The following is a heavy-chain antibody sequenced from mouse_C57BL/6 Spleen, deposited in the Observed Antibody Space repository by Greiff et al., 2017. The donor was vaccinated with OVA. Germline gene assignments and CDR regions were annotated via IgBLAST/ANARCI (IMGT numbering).Heavy chain of an antibody. Sequence: EVQLVESGPELVKPGASVKISCKASGYSFTGYYMNWVKQSPEKSLEWIGEINPSTGGTTYNQKFKAKATLTVDKSSSTAYMQLKSLTSEDSAVYYCARNGRAMDYWGQGTSVTVSS. CDR1: GYSFTGYY. J-gene: IGHJ4*01. V-gene: IGHV1-42*01. CDR2: INPSTGGT. CDR3: ARNGRAMDY. D-gene: IGHD4-1*01.